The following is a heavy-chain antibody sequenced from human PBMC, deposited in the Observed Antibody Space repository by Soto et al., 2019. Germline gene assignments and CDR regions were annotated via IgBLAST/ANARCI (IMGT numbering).Heavy chain of an antibody. V-gene: IGHV3-66*01. J-gene: IGHJ4*02. CDR3: ASPMPSYYYGSGSSEG. D-gene: IGHD3-10*01. CDR1: GFTVSSNY. CDR2: IYSGGSN. Sequence: GGSLRLSCAASGFTVSSNYMSWVRQAPGKGLEWVSVIYSGGSNYYADSVKGRFTISRDNSKNTLYLQMNSMRAEDTAVYYCASPMPSYYYGSGSSEGWGQGTLVTVSS.